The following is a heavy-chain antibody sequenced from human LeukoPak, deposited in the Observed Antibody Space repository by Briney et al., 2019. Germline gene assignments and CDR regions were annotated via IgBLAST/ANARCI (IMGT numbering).Heavy chain of an antibody. V-gene: IGHV3-23*01. CDR3: AKNLDYYDHSGLFDY. CDR1: GFTFSSYA. D-gene: IGHD3-22*01. CDR2: ISGSGGST. J-gene: IGHJ4*02. Sequence: PGGSLRLSCAASGFTFSSYAMSWVRQAPGKGLEWVSAISGSGGSTYYADSVKGRFTISRDNSKNTLYLQMTSLRAEDTAVYYCAKNLDYYDHSGLFDYWGQGTLVTVSS.